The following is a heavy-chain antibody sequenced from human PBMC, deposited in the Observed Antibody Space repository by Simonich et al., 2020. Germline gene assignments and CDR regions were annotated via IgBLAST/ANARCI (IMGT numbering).Heavy chain of an antibody. V-gene: IGHV1-2*02. Sequence: QVQLVQSGAEVKKPGASVKVSCKASGYTFTGYYMHWVRQAPGQGLEWMSWINPNSGCTNYSQKFQGRVTMTRDTSISTAYMELSRLRSDDTAVYYCARGRLTGDKGAFDIWGQGTMVTVSS. D-gene: IGHD7-27*01. CDR2: INPNSGCT. CDR3: ARGRLTGDKGAFDI. CDR1: GYTFTGYY. J-gene: IGHJ3*02.